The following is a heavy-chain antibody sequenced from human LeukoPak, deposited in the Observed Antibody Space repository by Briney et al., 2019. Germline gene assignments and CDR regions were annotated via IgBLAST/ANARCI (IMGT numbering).Heavy chain of an antibody. CDR1: GFTFSNYR. J-gene: IGHJ4*02. Sequence: GGSLRLSCAASGFTFSNYRMHWVRQAPGKGLVWVSRIDSDGSSTSYAVPVKGRFTISRDNAKNTLYLQMNSLRADDTAVYYCTRGPAYHFDSWGQGTLVTVSS. V-gene: IGHV3-74*01. CDR3: TRGPAYHFDS. CDR2: IDSDGSST.